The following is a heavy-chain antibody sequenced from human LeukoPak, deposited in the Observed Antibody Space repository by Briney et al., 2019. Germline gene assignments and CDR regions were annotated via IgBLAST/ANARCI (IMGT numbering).Heavy chain of an antibody. CDR1: GFIFSDYN. J-gene: IGHJ4*02. V-gene: IGHV3-23*01. CDR3: AKQLGYCSDGSCYFPY. D-gene: IGHD2-15*01. CDR2: ISNNGGYT. Sequence: GGSLRLSCAASGFIFSDYNMNWARQAPGKGLEWVSAISNNGGYTYYADSVQGRFAISRDNSESTLCLQMNSLRAEDTAIYYCAKQLGYCSDGSCYFPYWGQGTLVTVSS.